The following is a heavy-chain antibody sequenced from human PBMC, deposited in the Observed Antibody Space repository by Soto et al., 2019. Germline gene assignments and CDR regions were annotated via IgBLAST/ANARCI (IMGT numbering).Heavy chain of an antibody. CDR3: ARDRLRGYDSSGFYS. CDR1: GGSFSGYY. Sequence: SETLSLTCAVYGGSFSGYYWSWIRQPPGKGLEWIGEINHSGSTNYNPSLTSRVTISVDTSKNQFSLKLSSVTAADTAIYYCARDRLRGYDSSGFYSWGQGTMVTVSS. V-gene: IGHV4-34*01. J-gene: IGHJ4*02. D-gene: IGHD3-22*01. CDR2: INHSGST.